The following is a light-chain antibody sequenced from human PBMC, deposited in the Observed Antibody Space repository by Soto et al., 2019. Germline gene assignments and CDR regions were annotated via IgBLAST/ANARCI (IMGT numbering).Light chain of an antibody. CDR1: QSISGW. V-gene: IGKV1-5*01. J-gene: IGKJ2*01. Sequence: DIQMTQSPSTLSASIGDRVTITCRASQSISGWLAWYQQKPGKAPKLLIYDASNLESGVPSRFSGSGSGTEFTITISSLQHDDFATYYCQHYNRYSAFTFGQGTNLEIK. CDR2: DAS. CDR3: QHYNRYSAFT.